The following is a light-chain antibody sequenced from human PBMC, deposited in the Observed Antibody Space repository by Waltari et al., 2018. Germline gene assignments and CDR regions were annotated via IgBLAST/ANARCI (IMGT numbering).Light chain of an antibody. CDR2: DAS. CDR1: HSVNLY. CDR3: QQRRNWPLT. Sequence: EIVFTQSPATLSLSPVERATLSCRASHSVNLYLAWYQQRPGQAPRLLIYDASNRATGIPARFSGSGSETDFTLTISSLQPEDSAVYYCQQRRNWPLTFGGGTKVEIK. V-gene: IGKV3-11*01. J-gene: IGKJ4*01.